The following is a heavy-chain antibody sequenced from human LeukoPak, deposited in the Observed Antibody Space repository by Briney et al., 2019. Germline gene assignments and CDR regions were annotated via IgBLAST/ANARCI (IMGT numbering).Heavy chain of an antibody. Sequence: GGSLRLSCAAYGFTFSIYGMHWVRQAPGKGLEWVAVIWYDGSNKYYADSVKGRFTISRDNSKNTLYLQMNSLRAEDTAVYYCARDHYDYDFWSGYYPYYYGMDVWGQGTTVTVSS. V-gene: IGHV3-33*01. CDR2: IWYDGSNK. D-gene: IGHD3-3*01. CDR3: ARDHYDYDFWSGYYPYYYGMDV. J-gene: IGHJ6*02. CDR1: GFTFSIYG.